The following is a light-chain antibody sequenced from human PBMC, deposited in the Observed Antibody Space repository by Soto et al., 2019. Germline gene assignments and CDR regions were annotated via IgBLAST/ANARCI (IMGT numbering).Light chain of an antibody. CDR1: QSISSY. Sequence: DIQMTQSPSSLSASVGDRVTITCRASQSISSYLNWYQQKPGKAPKLLIYAASSLQSGVPSRFSGSGSGTDFTLTISSLQPEDFATYYCQHSYSTPLTVGGGTKVESK. CDR3: QHSYSTPLT. CDR2: AAS. J-gene: IGKJ4*01. V-gene: IGKV1-39*01.